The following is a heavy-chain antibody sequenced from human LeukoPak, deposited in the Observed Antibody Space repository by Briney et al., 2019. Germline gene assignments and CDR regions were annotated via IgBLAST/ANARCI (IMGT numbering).Heavy chain of an antibody. CDR3: ARGDGSGIVVVPAAVVY. V-gene: IGHV1-2*02. CDR2: INPNSGGT. Sequence: ASVKVSCKASGYTFTGYYMDWVRQAPGQGLEWMGWINPNSGGTNYAQKFQGRVTMTRDTSISTAYMELSRLRSDDTAVYYCARGDGSGIVVVPAAVVYWGQGTLVTVSS. J-gene: IGHJ4*02. D-gene: IGHD2-2*01. CDR1: GYTFTGYY.